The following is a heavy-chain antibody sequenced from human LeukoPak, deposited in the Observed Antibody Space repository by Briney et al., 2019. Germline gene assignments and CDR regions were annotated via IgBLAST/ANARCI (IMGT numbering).Heavy chain of an antibody. Sequence: PGGSLRLSCAASGFTFCSYEMNWVRQAPGKGLEWVSYISSSGSTIYYADSVKGRFTISRDNAKNSLYLQMNSLRAEDTAVYYCAELDITMIGGVWGKGTTVTISS. V-gene: IGHV3-48*03. CDR2: ISSSGSTI. CDR1: GFTFCSYE. CDR3: AELDITMIGGV. D-gene: IGHD3-10*02. J-gene: IGHJ6*04.